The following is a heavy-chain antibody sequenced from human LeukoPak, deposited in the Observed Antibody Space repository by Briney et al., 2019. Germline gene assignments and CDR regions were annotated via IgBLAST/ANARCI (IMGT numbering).Heavy chain of an antibody. D-gene: IGHD1-26*01. J-gene: IGHJ3*02. V-gene: IGHV3-30*02. CDR3: AKLIHLGRTVDAFDI. CDR1: ALTFSSYG. CDR2: IPYGGSNK. Sequence: PGGSLSLSCAASALTFSSYGMVWVRQAPGKGLEWVAFIPYGGSNKYYAGSVKSRFTISRDKSKNTLYLQMNSLRAEDTAVYYCAKLIHLGRTVDAFDIWGQGTMVTVSS.